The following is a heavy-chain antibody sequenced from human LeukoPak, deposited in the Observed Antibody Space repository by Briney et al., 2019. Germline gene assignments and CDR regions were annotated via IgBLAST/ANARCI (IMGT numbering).Heavy chain of an antibody. CDR1: GFTFSSYS. D-gene: IGHD1-26*01. CDR3: ARDGFIRSGSYYRSSSEDY. CDR2: ISSSSSTI. V-gene: IGHV3-48*04. Sequence: GGSLRLSCAASGFTFSSYSMNWVRQAPGKGLEWVSYISSSSSTIYYADSVKGRFTISRDNAKNSLYLQMNSLRAEDTAVYYCARDGFIRSGSYYRSSSEDYWGQGTLVTVSS. J-gene: IGHJ4*02.